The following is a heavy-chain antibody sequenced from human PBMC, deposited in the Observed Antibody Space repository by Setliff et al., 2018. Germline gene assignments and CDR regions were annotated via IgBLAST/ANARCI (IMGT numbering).Heavy chain of an antibody. J-gene: IGHJ4*02. V-gene: IGHV4-61*09. CDR1: GESIDSVATGNHY. D-gene: IGHD3-16*01. CDR2: IFLTGST. Sequence: SETLSLTCIVSGESIDSVATGNHYWNWIRQPVGKGLEWIGHIFLTGSTDYDPSFRSRATISVDTSKNQFSLTLSSVTAADTAVYYCARLPNYVWGSPVDYWGQGTLVTVSS. CDR3: ARLPNYVWGSPVDY.